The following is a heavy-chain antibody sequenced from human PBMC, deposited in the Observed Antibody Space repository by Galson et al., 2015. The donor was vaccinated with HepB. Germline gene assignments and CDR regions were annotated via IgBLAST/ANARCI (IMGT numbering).Heavy chain of an antibody. CDR2: MSPNSGNT. V-gene: IGHV1-8*01. Sequence: SVKVSCKASGYTFTSYDINWVRQATGQGLEWMGWMSPNSGNTGYAQKFQGRVTMTRNTSISTAYMELSSLRSEDTAVYYCARGSSTVKRPRPGDYWGQGTLVTVSS. J-gene: IGHJ4*02. D-gene: IGHD4-11*01. CDR3: ARGSSTVKRPRPGDY. CDR1: GYTFTSYD.